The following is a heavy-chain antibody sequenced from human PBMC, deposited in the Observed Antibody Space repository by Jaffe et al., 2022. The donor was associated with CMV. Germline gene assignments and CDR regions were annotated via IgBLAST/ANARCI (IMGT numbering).Heavy chain of an antibody. CDR2: INAGNGDT. D-gene: IGHD6-19*01. CDR1: GYTFTSFP. CDR3: AKGAVAGRGFDY. Sequence: QVQLVQSGAEVKKPGASVKVSCKASGYTFTSFPMHWVRQAPGQRLEWMGWINAGNGDTKYSQKFQGRVTITRDTSASTAYMELSSLRSEDTAVYYCAKGAVAGRGFDYWGQGTLVTVSS. V-gene: IGHV1-3*01. J-gene: IGHJ4*02.